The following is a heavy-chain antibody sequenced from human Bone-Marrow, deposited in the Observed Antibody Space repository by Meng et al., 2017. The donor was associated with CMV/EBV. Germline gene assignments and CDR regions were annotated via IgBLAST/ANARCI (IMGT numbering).Heavy chain of an antibody. Sequence: SGKASGGTFSNYAINWVRQAPGQGLEWMGGIIPIFDTANYAQNFQGRLTITADESTTTAYMELRSLKYEDTALYYCARRGPQGFDFWGQGTLVTVSS. J-gene: IGHJ4*02. V-gene: IGHV1-69*01. D-gene: IGHD1-14*01. CDR2: IIPIFDTA. CDR3: ARRGPQGFDF. CDR1: GGTFSNYA.